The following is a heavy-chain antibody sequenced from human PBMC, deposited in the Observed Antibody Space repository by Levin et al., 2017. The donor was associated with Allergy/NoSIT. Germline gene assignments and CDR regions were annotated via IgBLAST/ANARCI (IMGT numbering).Heavy chain of an antibody. CDR2: ISGSGGST. CDR3: AKRNGGAGDTSAFDI. J-gene: IGHJ3*02. CDR1: GFTFSTYA. D-gene: IGHD7-27*01. V-gene: IGHV3-23*01. Sequence: LSLTCAASGFTFSTYAMSWVRQAPRKGLEWVSGISGSGGSTYYADSVKGRFAISRDNSKNTLYLQMDSLRAEDTALYYCAKRNGGAGDTSAFDIWGQGTMVTVSS.